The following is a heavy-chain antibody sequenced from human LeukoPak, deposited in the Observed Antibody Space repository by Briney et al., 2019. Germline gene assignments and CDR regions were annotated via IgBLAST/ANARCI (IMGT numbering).Heavy chain of an antibody. CDR3: ARGELRCDNYSDP. CDR2: IYYTGKS. D-gene: IGHD4-17*01. CDR1: GGSISGYF. V-gene: IGHV4-59*13. Sequence: SETLSLTCSVSGGSISGYFWNWIRQPPGKGLEWIGYIYYTGKSHYTPSLNSRGTLSVDTSKNQFSLRLTSVTAADTAVYFCARGELRCDNYSDPWGQGALVTVSS. J-gene: IGHJ5*02.